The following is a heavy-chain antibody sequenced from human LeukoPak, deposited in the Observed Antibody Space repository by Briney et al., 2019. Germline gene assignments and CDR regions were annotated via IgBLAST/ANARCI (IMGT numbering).Heavy chain of an antibody. CDR3: IRLKAASYYYYMDV. CDR2: IYHSGST. CDR1: GGSISSGGYY. D-gene: IGHD6-13*01. J-gene: IGHJ6*03. V-gene: IGHV4-30-2*01. Sequence: PSQTLSLTCTVSGGSISSGGYYWSWIRQPPGKGLEWIGYIYHSGSTYYNPSLKSRVTISVDRSKNQFSLKLSSVTAADTAVYYCIRLKAASYYYYMDVWGKGTTVTVSS.